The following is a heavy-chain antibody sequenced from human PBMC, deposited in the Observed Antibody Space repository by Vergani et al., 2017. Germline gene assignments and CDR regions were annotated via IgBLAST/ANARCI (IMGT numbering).Heavy chain of an antibody. CDR2: IYYSGST. Sequence: QLQLQESGPGLVKPSETLSLPCTVSGGSISSSSYYWGWIRQPPGKGLEWIGSIYYSGSTYYNPSLKSRVTISVDTSKNQFSLKLSSVTAEDTAVYYCAAGTGVLWFHRDAFDIWGQGTMVTVSS. J-gene: IGHJ3*02. D-gene: IGHD3-10*01. V-gene: IGHV4-39*07. CDR1: GGSISSSSYY. CDR3: AAGTGVLWFHRDAFDI.